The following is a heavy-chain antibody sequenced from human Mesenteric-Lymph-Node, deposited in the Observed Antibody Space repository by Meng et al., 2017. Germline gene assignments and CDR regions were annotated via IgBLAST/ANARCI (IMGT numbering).Heavy chain of an antibody. V-gene: IGHV4-30-4*01. J-gene: IGHJ4*02. D-gene: IGHD1-26*01. Sequence: VQRKASGPVLVKPSQTLSLTRTVAGDSFNSPDYYWSWIRQPPEKGLEWIGYIYYSGSTYYNPSLKSRVSISGDTSNKQFSLKLTSVTAADTAVYYCARSPYSGSALPFFDYWGQGSLVTVSS. CDR2: IYYSGST. CDR3: ARSPYSGSALPFFDY. CDR1: GDSFNSPDYY.